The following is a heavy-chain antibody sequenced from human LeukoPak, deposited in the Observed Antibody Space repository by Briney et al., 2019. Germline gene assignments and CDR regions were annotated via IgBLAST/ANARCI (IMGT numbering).Heavy chain of an antibody. CDR3: ASGIAASGTPDH. Sequence: GGSLRLSCEASGFTFSDYYMSWIRQAPGKGLEWVSYISTGSSYTNYADSVKGRFTISRDNAKKSLYLQMNSLRAEDTAMYYCASGIAASGTPDHWGQGTLVTASS. V-gene: IGHV3-11*03. J-gene: IGHJ4*02. CDR2: ISTGSSYT. D-gene: IGHD6-13*01. CDR1: GFTFSDYY.